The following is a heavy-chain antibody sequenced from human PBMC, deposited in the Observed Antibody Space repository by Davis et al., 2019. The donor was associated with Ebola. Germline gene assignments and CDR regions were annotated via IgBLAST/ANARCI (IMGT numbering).Heavy chain of an antibody. Sequence: GGSLRLSCAVSGFTFSSHNMNWVRQAPGKGLEWVSYITTGGDTTYYADSVRGRFSIYRDNSRDTVYLQMNSPTADDTAVYYCAKGRWGDYWGQGTLVTVSS. CDR3: AKGRWGDY. D-gene: IGHD7-27*01. CDR1: GFTFSSHN. J-gene: IGHJ4*02. V-gene: IGHV3-48*01. CDR2: ITTGGDTT.